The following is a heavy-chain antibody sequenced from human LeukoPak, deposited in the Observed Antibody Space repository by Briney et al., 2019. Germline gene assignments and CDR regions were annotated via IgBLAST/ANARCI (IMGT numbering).Heavy chain of an antibody. Sequence: ASVKVSFKASGYTFTGYYMHWVRQAPGQGLEWMGWINPNSGGTNYAQRFQGWVTMTRDTSISTAYMELSRLRSDDTAVYYCARGQYYYDSSGYYYETHFDYWGQGTLVTVSS. CDR3: ARGQYYYDSSGYYYETHFDY. D-gene: IGHD3-22*01. CDR2: INPNSGGT. CDR1: GYTFTGYY. J-gene: IGHJ4*02. V-gene: IGHV1-2*04.